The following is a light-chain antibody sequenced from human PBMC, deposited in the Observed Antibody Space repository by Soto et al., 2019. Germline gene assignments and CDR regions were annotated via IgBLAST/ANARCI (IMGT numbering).Light chain of an antibody. J-gene: IGKJ1*01. CDR1: QSINKG. CDR2: DAS. Sequence: DIQMTQSPSTLSASVGDRVTITCRASQSINKGLVWYQQKPGKAPKFLIYDASILASGVPSRFSGSGSGTEFTLTISSLQPDDFATYYCQHGWTFGQGTKVEIK. V-gene: IGKV1-5*01. CDR3: QHGWT.